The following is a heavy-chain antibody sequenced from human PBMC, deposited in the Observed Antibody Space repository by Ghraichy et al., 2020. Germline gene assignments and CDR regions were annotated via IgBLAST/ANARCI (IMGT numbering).Heavy chain of an antibody. V-gene: IGHV4-4*07. Sequence: ESLNISCTVSGGSISSYYWSWIRQPAGKGLEWIGRIYTSGSTNYIPSLKSRVTMSVDTSKNQFSLKLSSVTAADTAVYYCARENSVPAAVTVTTLAFDIWGQGTMVTVSS. CDR2: IYTSGST. CDR3: ARENSVPAAVTVTTLAFDI. J-gene: IGHJ3*02. CDR1: GGSISSYY. D-gene: IGHD2-2*01.